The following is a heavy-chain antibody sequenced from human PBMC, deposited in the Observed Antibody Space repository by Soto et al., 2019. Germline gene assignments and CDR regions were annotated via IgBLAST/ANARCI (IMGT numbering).Heavy chain of an antibody. J-gene: IGHJ5*02. CDR2: ISSTSSAI. D-gene: IGHD2-15*01. V-gene: IGHV3-48*04. Sequence: PGGSLRLSCAASGFTFGSYSMNWVRQAPGKGLEWVSYISSTSSAIWYADSLKGRFIISRDNAENSLYLQMHSLRAEDTAVYFCARGWGCSSGSCYFTSWGQGT. CDR1: GFTFGSYS. CDR3: ARGWGCSSGSCYFTS.